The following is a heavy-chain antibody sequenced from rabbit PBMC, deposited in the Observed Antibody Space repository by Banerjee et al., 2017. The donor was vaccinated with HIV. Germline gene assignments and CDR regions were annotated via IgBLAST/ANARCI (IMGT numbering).Heavy chain of an antibody. CDR1: GFTLSSYV. Sequence: QEQLEESGGGLVKPEGSLKLSCTVSGFTLSSYVMCWVRQAPGKGLEWIGCINTSSGNTVYASWAKGRFTISKTSSTTVTLQMTSLTAADTATYFCARDLAGVIGWNFNLWGPGTLVTVS. CDR3: ARDLAGVIGWNFNL. V-gene: IGHV1S45*01. CDR2: INTSSGNT. D-gene: IGHD4-1*01. J-gene: IGHJ4*01.